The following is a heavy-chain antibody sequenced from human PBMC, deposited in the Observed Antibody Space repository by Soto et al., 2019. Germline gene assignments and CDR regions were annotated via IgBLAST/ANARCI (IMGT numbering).Heavy chain of an antibody. Sequence: ASVKVSCKDSGYTFTGFAMHWVRQAPGQRLEWMGCIDAGNGNTNYAQKFQGRVTMTGDTSTDTAYVELSSLRSEDTAVYYFATSAGFLEWLLYRQVVFFDIWGQGTMVTVS. CDR1: GYTFTGFA. J-gene: IGHJ3*02. D-gene: IGHD3-3*01. CDR3: ATSAGFLEWLLYRQVVFFDI. CDR2: IDAGNGNT. V-gene: IGHV1-3*01.